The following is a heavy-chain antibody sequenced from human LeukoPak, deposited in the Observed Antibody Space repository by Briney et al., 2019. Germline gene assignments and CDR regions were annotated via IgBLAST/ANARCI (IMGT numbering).Heavy chain of an antibody. CDR3: ARGIYVGAYYYYYGMDV. V-gene: IGHV3-48*03. Sequence: PGGSLRLSCAASGFTFSSYEMNWVRQAPGKGLEWVSYISSSGSTIYYADSVKGRFTISRDNAKNSLYLQMNSLRAEDTAVYCCARGIYVGAYYYYYGMDVWGQGTTVTVSS. D-gene: IGHD1-26*01. J-gene: IGHJ6*02. CDR1: GFTFSSYE. CDR2: ISSSGSTI.